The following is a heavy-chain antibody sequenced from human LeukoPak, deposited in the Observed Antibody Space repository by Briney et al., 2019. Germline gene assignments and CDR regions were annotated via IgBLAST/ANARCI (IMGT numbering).Heavy chain of an antibody. J-gene: IGHJ3*02. CDR2: MSGSGSST. V-gene: IGHV3-23*01. Sequence: GGSLRLSCAASGFTFKTYAMNWVRQVPGKGPEWVSSMSGSGSSTDYADSVKGRFTISRDNSKNTLYLQMNSLRAEDTALYYCAKELGGHYYDSSGYYHDAFDIWGQGTMVTVSS. D-gene: IGHD3-22*01. CDR3: AKELGGHYYDSSGYYHDAFDI. CDR1: GFTFKTYA.